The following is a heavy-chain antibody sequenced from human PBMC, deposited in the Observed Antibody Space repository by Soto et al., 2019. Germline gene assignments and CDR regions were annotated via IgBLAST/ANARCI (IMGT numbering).Heavy chain of an antibody. J-gene: IGHJ5*02. D-gene: IGHD2-15*01. Sequence: QLQLQESGPGLVKPSETLSLTCTVSGGSISSSSYYWGWIRQPPGKGLEWIGSIYYSGSTYYNPSLKRRVPVSVDPAMNTFARTLGSVTAADTAVYYGAGEAPLSGGSCYPASWFDPWCRGTLVTVSS. CDR2: IYYSGST. CDR3: AGEAPLSGGSCYPASWFDP. V-gene: IGHV4-39*02. CDR1: GGSISSSSYY.